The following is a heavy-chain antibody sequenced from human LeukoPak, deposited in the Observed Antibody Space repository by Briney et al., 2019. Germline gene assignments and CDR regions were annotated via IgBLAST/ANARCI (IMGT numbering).Heavy chain of an antibody. D-gene: IGHD6-25*01. Sequence: SEALSLTCTVSGGSISSGDYYWSWIRRPPGKGLEWIGYIYYSGSTYYNPSLKSRVTISVDTSKNQSSLKLSSVTAADTAVYYCASAADAALDYWGQGTLVTVSS. V-gene: IGHV4-30-4*01. CDR2: IYYSGST. CDR1: GGSISSGDYY. CDR3: ASAADAALDY. J-gene: IGHJ4*02.